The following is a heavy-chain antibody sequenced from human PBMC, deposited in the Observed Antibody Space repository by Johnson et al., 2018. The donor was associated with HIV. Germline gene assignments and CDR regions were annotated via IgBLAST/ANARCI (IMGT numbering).Heavy chain of an antibody. D-gene: IGHD6-19*01. CDR2: IRYNGTNK. J-gene: IGHJ3*02. V-gene: IGHV3-30*02. Sequence: QVQLVESGGGVVQPGGSLRLSCVASGFTFSSYDMHWVRQAPGKGLEWVAFIRYNGTNKYYADSVKGRFTISRDNSKNTLYLQMNSLRAEDTAVYYCARLPGYSSGWTLGAFDIWGQGTMVTVSS. CDR3: ARLPGYSSGWTLGAFDI. CDR1: GFTFSSYD.